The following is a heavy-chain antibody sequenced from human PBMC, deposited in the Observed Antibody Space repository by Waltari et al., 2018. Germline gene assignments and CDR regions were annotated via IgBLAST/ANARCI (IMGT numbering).Heavy chain of an antibody. CDR2: IYYSGRT. CDR1: GGSISSGDYY. CDR3: ARGFYCSSTSCYPRYSRARWFDP. J-gene: IGHJ5*02. Sequence: QVQLQESGPGLVKPSQTPSLTCTVSGGSISSGDYYWSWIRQPPGKGLAWIGYIYYSGRTYYNPSLKSRVTISVDTSKNQFSLKLSSVTAADTAVYYCARGFYCSSTSCYPRYSRARWFDPWGQGTLVTVSS. D-gene: IGHD2-2*01. V-gene: IGHV4-30-4*08.